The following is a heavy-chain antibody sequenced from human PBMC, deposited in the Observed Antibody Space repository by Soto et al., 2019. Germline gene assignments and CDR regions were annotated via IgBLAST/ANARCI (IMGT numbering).Heavy chain of an antibody. Sequence: ASVKVSCKASGGTFSSYAISWVRQAPGQRLDWMGGIIPIFGTANYAQRFQGRVTITADESTSTAYMELSSLRSEDTAVYYCARGDYSNYRLYYYYYGMDVWGQGTTVTVSS. V-gene: IGHV1-69*13. CDR3: ARGDYSNYRLYYYYYGMDV. D-gene: IGHD4-4*01. CDR1: GGTFSSYA. CDR2: IIPIFGTA. J-gene: IGHJ6*02.